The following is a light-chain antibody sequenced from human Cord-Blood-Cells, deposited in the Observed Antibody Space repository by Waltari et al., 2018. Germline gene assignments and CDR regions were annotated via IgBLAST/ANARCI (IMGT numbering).Light chain of an antibody. CDR2: DAS. CDR3: QQRSNWPPLFT. Sequence: EIVLTQSPATLSLSPWERATLSCSASQSVSSYLAWYQQKPGQAPRLLIYDASNRATGIPARFSGSVSGTDFTLTISSLEPEDFAVYYCQQRSNWPPLFTFGPGTKVDIK. V-gene: IGKV3-11*01. CDR1: QSVSSY. J-gene: IGKJ3*01.